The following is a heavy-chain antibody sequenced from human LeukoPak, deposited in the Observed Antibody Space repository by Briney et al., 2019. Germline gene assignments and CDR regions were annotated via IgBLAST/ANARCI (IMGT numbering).Heavy chain of an antibody. Sequence: PSETLSLTCTVSGGSISTYYWSWIRQPPGKALEWIGYIYYSGSTNYNPSLKSRVTISVDTSKKQFSLKLSSVTAADTAVYYCARDCGGDCPYDYWGQGTLVTVSS. D-gene: IGHD2-21*02. CDR1: GGSISTYY. CDR2: IYYSGST. CDR3: ARDCGGDCPYDY. J-gene: IGHJ4*02. V-gene: IGHV4-59*01.